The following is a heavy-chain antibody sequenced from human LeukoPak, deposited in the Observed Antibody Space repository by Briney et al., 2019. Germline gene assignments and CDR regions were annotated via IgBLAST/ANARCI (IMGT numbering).Heavy chain of an antibody. J-gene: IGHJ4*02. CDR2: ISSNGGST. CDR3: ARGRVLRYFDWLSTDFDY. Sequence: GGSLRLSXAASGFTFSSYAMHWVRQAPGKGLEYVSAISSNGGSTYYANSVKGRFTISRDNSKNTLYLQMGSLRAEDMAAYYCARGRVLRYFDWLSTDFDYWGQGTLVTVSS. D-gene: IGHD3-9*01. CDR1: GFTFSSYA. V-gene: IGHV3-64*01.